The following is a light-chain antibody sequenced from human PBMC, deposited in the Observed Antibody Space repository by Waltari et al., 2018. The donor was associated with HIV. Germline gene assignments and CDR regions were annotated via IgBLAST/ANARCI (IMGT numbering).Light chain of an antibody. J-gene: IGLJ1*01. CDR3: SSHAGSSNYV. V-gene: IGLV2-8*01. CDR2: EVS. CDR1: SSDVGGYDY. Sequence: QSALTQPPSASGSPGQSVTISCSGTSSDVGGYDYVSWYQQHPGKAPKLMIYEVSKRPSGVPDRFSGSKSGNTASLTVSGLQAEDEADYYCSSHAGSSNYVFGTGTKVTVL.